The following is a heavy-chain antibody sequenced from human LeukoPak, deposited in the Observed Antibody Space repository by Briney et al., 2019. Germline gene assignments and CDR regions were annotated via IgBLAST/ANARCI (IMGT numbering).Heavy chain of an antibody. CDR3: AKGPRGYSLVPTYFYY. CDR1: GFTFDDYA. V-gene: IGHV3-9*01. Sequence: GRSLRLSCAASGFTFDDYAMHWVRQAPGKGLEWVSGISWNSGSIGYADSVKGRFTISRDNAKNSLYLQMNSLRAEDTALYYCAKGPRGYSLVPTYFYYWGQGTLVTVSS. CDR2: ISWNSGSI. J-gene: IGHJ4*02. D-gene: IGHD5-18*01.